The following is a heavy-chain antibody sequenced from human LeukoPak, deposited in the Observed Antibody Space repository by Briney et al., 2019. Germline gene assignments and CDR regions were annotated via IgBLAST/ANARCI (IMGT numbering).Heavy chain of an antibody. CDR2: IYSSGST. V-gene: IGHV3-53*01. Sequence: GGSLRLSCAASGFTFSSYEMNWVRQAPGKGLEWVSIIYSSGSTYYADSVKGRFTISRDNSKNTLFLQMNSLRAEDTAVYYCATWGSGYSSGWIDYWGQGTLVTVSS. CDR1: GFTFSSYE. J-gene: IGHJ4*02. CDR3: ATWGSGYSSGWIDY. D-gene: IGHD6-19*01.